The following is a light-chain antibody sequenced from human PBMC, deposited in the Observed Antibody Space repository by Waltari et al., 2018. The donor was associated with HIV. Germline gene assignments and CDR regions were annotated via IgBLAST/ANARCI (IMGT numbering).Light chain of an antibody. J-gene: IGLJ3*02. Sequence: QSVLTQPPSVSGAPGQRVTISCTGRSSNIGAGYDVHWYQHLPGTVPKLLIFDNANRPSGVPDRFSGSKSGTSASLAITGLQAEDETDYYCQSYDSSLRGWVFGGGTKLTVL. V-gene: IGLV1-40*01. CDR3: QSYDSSLRGWV. CDR2: DNA. CDR1: SSNIGAGYD.